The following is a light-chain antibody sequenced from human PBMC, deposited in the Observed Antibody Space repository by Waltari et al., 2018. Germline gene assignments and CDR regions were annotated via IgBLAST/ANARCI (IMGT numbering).Light chain of an antibody. J-gene: IGLJ2*01. V-gene: IGLV2-8*01. CDR2: EVS. Sequence: QSALTQPPSASGSPGQSVTISCTGTSSDVGSYNYVSWYQQHPGKAPKLMIYEVSKRPSGVPDRFSGFKSGNTASLTVSGLQAEDEADYYCSSYAGRNNIVLFGGGTKLTVL. CDR3: SSYAGRNNIVL. CDR1: SSDVGSYNY.